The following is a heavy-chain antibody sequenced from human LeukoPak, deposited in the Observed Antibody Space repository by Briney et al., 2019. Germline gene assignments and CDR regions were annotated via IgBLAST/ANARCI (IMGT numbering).Heavy chain of an antibody. J-gene: IGHJ5*02. CDR2: IYHSGST. D-gene: IGHD3-3*01. CDR1: GYSISSGYY. CDR3: ARYDFWSGLNMP. Sequence: SETLSLTCTVSGYSISSGYYWGWIRQPPGKGLEWIGSIYHSGSTYYNPSLKSRVTISVDTSKNQFSLKLSSVTAADTAVYYCARYDFWSGLNMPWGQGTLVTVSS. V-gene: IGHV4-38-2*02.